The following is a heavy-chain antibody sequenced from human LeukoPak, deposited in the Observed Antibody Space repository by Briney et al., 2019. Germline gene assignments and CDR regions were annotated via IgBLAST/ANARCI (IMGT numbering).Heavy chain of an antibody. J-gene: IGHJ5*02. CDR2: ISGSGGST. CDR3: AKDGQWLVRGNNWFDP. Sequence: GGSLRLSCAASGFIFSNYAMSWVRQAPGKGLEWVSAISGSGGSTYYADSVKGRFTISRDNSKNTLYLQMSSLRAEDTAVYYCAKDGQWLVRGNNWFDPWGQGTRVTVSS. V-gene: IGHV3-23*01. D-gene: IGHD6-19*01. CDR1: GFIFSNYA.